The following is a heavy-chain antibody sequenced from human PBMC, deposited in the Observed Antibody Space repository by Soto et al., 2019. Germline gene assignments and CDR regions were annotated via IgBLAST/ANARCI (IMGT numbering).Heavy chain of an antibody. V-gene: IGHV3-23*01. D-gene: IGHD3-3*01. Sequence: EVQLLESGGGLVQPGGSLRLSCAASGFTFSSYAMSWVRQAPGKGLEWVSAISGSGGSTYYADSVKGRFTISRDNSKNTLYLQMNSLRAEDTAVYYCAKEGTIFLVLVHGGGDYFDYWGQGTLVTVSS. CDR3: AKEGTIFLVLVHGGGDYFDY. CDR2: ISGSGGST. CDR1: GFTFSSYA. J-gene: IGHJ4*02.